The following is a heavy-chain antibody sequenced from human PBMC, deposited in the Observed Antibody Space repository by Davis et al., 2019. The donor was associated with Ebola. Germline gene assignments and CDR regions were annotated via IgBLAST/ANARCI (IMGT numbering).Heavy chain of an antibody. CDR2: ISPYNGNT. CDR3: ARGAIAASGNPHLGH. CDR1: GYTFTSYV. D-gene: IGHD6-13*01. Sequence: ASVKVSCKASGYTFTSYVLHWVRQAPGQGLEWMGWISPYNGNTDSIQKLQGRVTMTTDTSTSTAYMELRSLTSDDTAVYYCARGAIAASGNPHLGHWGQGTLVTVSS. V-gene: IGHV1-18*01. J-gene: IGHJ4*02.